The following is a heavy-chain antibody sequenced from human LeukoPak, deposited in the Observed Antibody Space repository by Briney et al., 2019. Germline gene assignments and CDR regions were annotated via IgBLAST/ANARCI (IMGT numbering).Heavy chain of an antibody. D-gene: IGHD3-22*01. Sequence: GGSLRLSCAASGFTFTSNYMSWVRQAPGKGLEWVSDIYSGGSTYYADSVKGRFTISRDNSKNTLYLQMNSLRAEDTAVYYCARDRPPYYYDSSGYLDVWGQGTTVTVSS. CDR1: GFTFTSNY. CDR2: IYSGGST. J-gene: IGHJ6*02. CDR3: ARDRPPYYYDSSGYLDV. V-gene: IGHV3-66*01.